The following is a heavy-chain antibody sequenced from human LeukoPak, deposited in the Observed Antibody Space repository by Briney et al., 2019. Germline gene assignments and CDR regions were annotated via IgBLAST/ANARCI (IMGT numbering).Heavy chain of an antibody. CDR2: ISSTSSYT. J-gene: IGHJ4*02. CDR3: ARSYRWLPGGM. V-gene: IGHV3-11*03. Sequence: GGSLRLSCAASGFTFSDYYMSWIRQAPGKGLEWVSYISSTSSYTNYADSVKGRFTISRDNAKNSLHLQMNSLRAEDTAVYYCARSYRWLPGGMWGQGTLVTVSS. CDR1: GFTFSDYY. D-gene: IGHD5-12*01.